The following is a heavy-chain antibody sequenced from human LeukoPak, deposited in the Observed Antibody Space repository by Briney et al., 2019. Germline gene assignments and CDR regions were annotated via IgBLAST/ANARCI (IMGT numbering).Heavy chain of an antibody. CDR2: INPNSGGT. Sequence: GESLKISCKGSGYSFTSYWIGWVRQAPGQGLEWMGWINPNSGGTNYAQKFQGRVTMTRDTSISTAYMELSRLRSDDTAVYYCARHYYDSSGYLDYWGQGTLVTVSS. CDR1: GYSFTSYW. CDR3: ARHYYDSSGYLDY. V-gene: IGHV1-2*02. D-gene: IGHD3-22*01. J-gene: IGHJ4*02.